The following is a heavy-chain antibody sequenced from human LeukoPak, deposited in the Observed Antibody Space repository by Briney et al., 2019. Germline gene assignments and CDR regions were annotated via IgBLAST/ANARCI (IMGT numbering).Heavy chain of an antibody. V-gene: IGHV1-69*13. CDR2: VIPIFGRA. J-gene: IGHJ4*02. Sequence: SVKVSCKASGYTFTSYGISWVRQAPGQGLEWMGVVIPIFGRANYAQKFQGSVTITSEESTSTAYMELSSLRSEDTAVYYCARSYSSSSGAFDYWGQGTLVTVSS. CDR1: GYTFTSYG. D-gene: IGHD6-6*01. CDR3: ARSYSSSSGAFDY.